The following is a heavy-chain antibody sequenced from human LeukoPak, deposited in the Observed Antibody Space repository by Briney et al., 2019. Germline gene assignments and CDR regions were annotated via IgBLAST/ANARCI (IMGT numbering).Heavy chain of an antibody. CDR1: GFTFSSYW. V-gene: IGHV3-7*01. J-gene: IGHJ4*02. CDR3: ARDDGIRTVDY. Sequence: PGGSLRLSCAASGFTFSSYWMSWVRQAPGKGLEWVANIKPDGSEEYYVDSVKGRFTISRDNAENSLFLQMNSLRADDPAVYYCARDDGIRTVDYWGQGTLVTVHS. CDR2: IKPDGSEE.